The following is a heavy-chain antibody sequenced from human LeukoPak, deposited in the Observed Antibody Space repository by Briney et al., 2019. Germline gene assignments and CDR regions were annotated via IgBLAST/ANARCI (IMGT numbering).Heavy chain of an antibody. D-gene: IGHD1-7*01. CDR2: INRSGST. Sequence: SETLSLTCAVYGGSFSGYYWTWIRQPPGKGLEWIGEINRSGSTNYNPSLKSRVTISVDTSKNQFSLKLSSVTAADTAVYYCARGAWTSYEGTTHIDYWGQGNLVTVSS. J-gene: IGHJ4*02. V-gene: IGHV4-34*01. CDR1: GGSFSGYY. CDR3: ARGAWTSYEGTTHIDY.